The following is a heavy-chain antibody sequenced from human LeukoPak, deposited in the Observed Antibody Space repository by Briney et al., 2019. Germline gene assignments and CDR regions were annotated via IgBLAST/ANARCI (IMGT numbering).Heavy chain of an antibody. J-gene: IGHJ4*02. CDR2: LSSSVYNT. V-gene: IGHV3-23*01. Sequence: GRSLRLSCAASGFTFSSHALSWVRQAPGKGLEWVSSLSSSVYNTYYADSVKGRFTISRDNSKNTVYLQMNSLRAEDTAVYYCAKDPSGTRYFDYWGQGTLVTVSS. CDR1: GFTFSSHA. CDR3: AKDPSGTRYFDY. D-gene: IGHD2-2*01.